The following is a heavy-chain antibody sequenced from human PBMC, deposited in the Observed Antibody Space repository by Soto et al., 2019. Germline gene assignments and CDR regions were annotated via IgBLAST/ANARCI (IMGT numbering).Heavy chain of an antibody. CDR2: IYKSATT. D-gene: IGHD7-27*01. J-gene: IGHJ5*01. Sequence: SETLSLTCSVSGDSISDLDYFWAWIRQPPGQALEYIGYIYKSATTYYNPSFESRVAISVDTSKSQFSLNVTSVTAADTAVYFCARGRYCLTGRCFPNWFDSWGQGALVTVSS. CDR3: ARGRYCLTGRCFPNWFDS. CDR1: GDSISDLDYF. V-gene: IGHV4-30-4*01.